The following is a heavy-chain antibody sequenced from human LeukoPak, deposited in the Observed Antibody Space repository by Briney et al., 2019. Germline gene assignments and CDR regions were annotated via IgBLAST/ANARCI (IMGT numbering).Heavy chain of an antibody. CDR1: GGSISSGSYY. CDR3: ARAGGSVGWYGTIDS. CDR2: IYTGGST. D-gene: IGHD6-19*01. J-gene: IGHJ4*02. V-gene: IGHV4-61*09. Sequence: PSQTLSLTCTVSGGSISSGSYYWSWIRQPAGKGLEWIGHIYTGGSTSYNPSLQSRVTISVDTSNHEFSLKLTSVTAADTAVYYCARAGGSVGWYGTIDSWGQGTLVTVSS.